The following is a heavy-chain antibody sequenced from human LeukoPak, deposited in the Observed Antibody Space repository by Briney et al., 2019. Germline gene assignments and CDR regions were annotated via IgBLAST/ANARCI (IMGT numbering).Heavy chain of an antibody. CDR3: ARVHDSSGYYYAFDY. CDR1: GGSISSGDYY. D-gene: IGHD3-22*01. J-gene: IGHJ4*02. CDR2: IYYSGST. V-gene: IGHV4-30-4*01. Sequence: SETLSLTCTVSGGSISSGDYYWSWIRQPPGKGLEWIGCIYYSGSTYYNPSLKSRVTISVDTSKNQFSLKLSSVTAADTAVYYCARVHDSSGYYYAFDYWGQGTLVTVSS.